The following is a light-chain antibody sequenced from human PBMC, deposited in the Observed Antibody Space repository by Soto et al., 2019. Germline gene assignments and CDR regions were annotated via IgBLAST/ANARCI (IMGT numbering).Light chain of an antibody. CDR2: DVS. Sequence: QSVLTQPASVSGSPGQSLTISCTGTSSDVGGYNYVSWYQQHPGKAPKVMIYDVSNRPSGVSNRFSGSKSGNTASLTISGLQAEDEADYYCSSYTSSSTYVFVTGTKLTVL. CDR3: SSYTSSSTYV. CDR1: SSDVGGYNY. J-gene: IGLJ1*01. V-gene: IGLV2-14*01.